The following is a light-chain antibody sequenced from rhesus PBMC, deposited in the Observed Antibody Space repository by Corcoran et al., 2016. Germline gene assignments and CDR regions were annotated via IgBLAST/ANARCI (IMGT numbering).Light chain of an antibody. J-gene: IGKJ1*01. CDR1: QSVNSN. Sequence: ETVMTQSPATLSLSPGERATLACRVSQSVNSNLAWYQQKPGKAPRLLIKDASNRAAGIPHRFSGSGSGTDLTHTNNNLEPVDFAVYFCQETGTLSRTFGQGTKVEIK. CDR3: QETGTLSRT. V-gene: IGKV3-35*01. CDR2: DAS.